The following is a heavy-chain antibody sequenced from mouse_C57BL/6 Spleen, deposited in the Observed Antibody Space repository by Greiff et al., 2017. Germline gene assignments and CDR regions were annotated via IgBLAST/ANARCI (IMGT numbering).Heavy chain of an antibody. J-gene: IGHJ4*01. V-gene: IGHV5-6*02. Sequence: EVNLQESGGDLVKPGGSLKLSCAASGFTFSSYGMSWVRQTPDKRLEWVATISSGGSYTYYPDSVKGRFTISRDNAKNTLYLQMSSLKSEDTDMYYCARGGVSTGAMDYWGQGTSVTVSS. D-gene: IGHD6-1*01. CDR1: GFTFSSYG. CDR2: ISSGGSYT. CDR3: ARGGVSTGAMDY.